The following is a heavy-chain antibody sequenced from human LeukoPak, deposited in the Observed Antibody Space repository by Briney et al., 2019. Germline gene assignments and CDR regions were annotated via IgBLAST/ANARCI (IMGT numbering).Heavy chain of an antibody. V-gene: IGHV4-59*12. J-gene: IGHJ4*02. D-gene: IGHD7-27*01. CDR1: DGSISSSY. CDR3: ARSGLGLPIDY. Sequence: SETQSLTCTVSDGSISSSYWSWIRQPPGKGLEWIGYLFYSGSTNYNPSLKSRVTISVDTSKNQFSLKLSSVTAADTAVYYCARSGLGLPIDYWGQGTLVTVSS. CDR2: LFYSGST.